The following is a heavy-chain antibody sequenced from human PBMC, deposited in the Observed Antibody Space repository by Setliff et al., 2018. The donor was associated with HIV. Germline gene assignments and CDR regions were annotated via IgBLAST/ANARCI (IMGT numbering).Heavy chain of an antibody. CDR2: IYSGGST. J-gene: IGHJ4*02. CDR3: ARESSYYYDSSGYYDY. CDR1: GFTVSSNY. Sequence: LRFSCAASGFTVSSNYMSWVRQAPGKGLEWVSVIYSGGSTYYADSVKGRFTISRDNSKNTLYLQMNSLRAEDTAVYYCARESSYYYDSSGYYDYWGQGTLVTVSS. D-gene: IGHD3-22*01. V-gene: IGHV3-66*02.